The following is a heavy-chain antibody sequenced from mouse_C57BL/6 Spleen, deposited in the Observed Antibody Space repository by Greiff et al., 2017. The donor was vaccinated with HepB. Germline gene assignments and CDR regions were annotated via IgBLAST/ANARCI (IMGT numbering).Heavy chain of an antibody. Sequence: QVQLQQSGPELVKPGASVKISCKASGYTFTDYYINWVKQRPGQGLEWIGWIFPGSGSTYYNEKFKGKATLTVDKSSSTAYMLRSSLTSEDSAVYFCARKEGGYYYAMDYWGQGTSVTVSS. D-gene: IGHD2-2*01. CDR1: GYTFTDYY. CDR3: ARKEGGYYYAMDY. V-gene: IGHV1-75*01. CDR2: IFPGSGST. J-gene: IGHJ4*01.